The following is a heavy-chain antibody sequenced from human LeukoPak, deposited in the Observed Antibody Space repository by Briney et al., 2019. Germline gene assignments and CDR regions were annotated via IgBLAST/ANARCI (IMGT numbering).Heavy chain of an antibody. Sequence: GSSVKVSCKASGGTFSSYAISWVRQAPGQGLEWMGRIIPNLGIANYAQKFQGRVTITADKSTSTAFMELSSLRSEDTAVYYCARCPRVRGVGHFDYWGQGTLVT. J-gene: IGHJ4*02. D-gene: IGHD3-10*01. CDR2: IIPNLGIA. CDR1: GGTFSSYA. V-gene: IGHV1-69*04. CDR3: ARCPRVRGVGHFDY.